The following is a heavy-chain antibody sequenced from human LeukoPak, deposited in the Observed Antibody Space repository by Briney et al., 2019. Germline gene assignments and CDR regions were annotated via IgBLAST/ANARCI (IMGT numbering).Heavy chain of an antibody. D-gene: IGHD5-24*01. J-gene: IGHJ4*02. V-gene: IGHV3-7*04. CDR2: IKQDGSKK. CDR3: TRVGYIDEGIDY. CDR1: GFPFSSYW. Sequence: GGSLRLSCVASGFPFSSYWMTWVRQAPGKGLEWVANIKQDGSKKSYVDSVKGRFTISRDNAKNSLYLQMNSLRAEDTAIYYCTRVGYIDEGIDYWGQGTQVAVSS.